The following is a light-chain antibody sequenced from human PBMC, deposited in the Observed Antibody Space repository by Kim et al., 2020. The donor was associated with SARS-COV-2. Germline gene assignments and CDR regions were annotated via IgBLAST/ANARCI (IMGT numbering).Light chain of an antibody. CDR2: AAS. J-gene: IGKJ2*01. Sequence: IQLTQSPSSLSASVGDRVTITCRTSQGISGYLAWFQQQPGKAPKLLIYAASTLQGGVPSRFSGSGSGTEFTLTIGSLQPEDFATYYCQQLNSYPPTFGQGTKPEI. CDR1: QGISGY. CDR3: QQLNSYPPT. V-gene: IGKV1-9*01.